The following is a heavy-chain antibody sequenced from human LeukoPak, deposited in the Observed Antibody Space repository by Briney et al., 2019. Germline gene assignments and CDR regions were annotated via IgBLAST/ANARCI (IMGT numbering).Heavy chain of an antibody. CDR1: GFTFDDYA. J-gene: IGHJ6*03. CDR2: ISWDGGST. V-gene: IGHV3-43D*03. CDR3: AKGDAGFWSADYYYMDV. Sequence: RGSLRLSCAASGFTFDDYAMHWVRQAPGKVLEWVSLISWDGGSTYYADSVKGRFTISRDNSKNSLYLQMNSLRAEDTALYYCAKGDAGFWSADYYYMDVWGKGTTVTVSS. D-gene: IGHD3-3*01.